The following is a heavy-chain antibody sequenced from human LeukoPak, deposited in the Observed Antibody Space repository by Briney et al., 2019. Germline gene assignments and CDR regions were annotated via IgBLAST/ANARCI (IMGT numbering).Heavy chain of an antibody. CDR2: ISYAGSNK. J-gene: IGHJ6*04. V-gene: IGHV3-30*18. CDR1: GFTFSSYG. Sequence: GRSLRLSCAASGFTFSSYGMHWVRQAPGKGLEWVAVISYAGSNKYYADSVKGRFTISRDNSKNTLYLQMNSLRAEDTAVYYCAKIYGDYVMAYYYGMDVWGKGTTVTVSS. CDR3: AKIYGDYVMAYYYGMDV. D-gene: IGHD4-17*01.